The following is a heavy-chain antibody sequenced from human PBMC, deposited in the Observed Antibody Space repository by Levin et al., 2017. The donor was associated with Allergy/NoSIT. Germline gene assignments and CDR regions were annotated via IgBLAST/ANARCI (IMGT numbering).Heavy chain of an antibody. CDR1: GFTFSDYW. CDR2: INQHGNEK. CDR3: ARDGVAPGVYFDS. V-gene: IGHV3-7*01. J-gene: IGHJ4*02. D-gene: IGHD2-2*01. Sequence: SCAASGFTFSDYWMNWVRQAPGKGLEWVANINQHGNEKYYVDSVKGRFTISRDNPKNSLDLQMNSLRAEDTAVYYCARDGVAPGVYFDSWGQGVLVIVSS.